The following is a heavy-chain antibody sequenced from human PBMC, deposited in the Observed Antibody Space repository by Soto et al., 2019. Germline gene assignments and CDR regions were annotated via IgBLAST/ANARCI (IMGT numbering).Heavy chain of an antibody. Sequence: QVQLVESGGGVVQPGRSLRLSCAASGFTFSTYAMHWVRQAPGKGLEWITFISYDGGDRYYADSVKGRFTISRDNSKNTLFLQMSSLRPEDTAVYYCVRGQVPVWIWGQGALVTVSS. D-gene: IGHD5-12*01. J-gene: IGHJ4*02. CDR1: GFTFSTYA. V-gene: IGHV3-30-3*01. CDR3: VRGQVPVWI. CDR2: ISYDGGDR.